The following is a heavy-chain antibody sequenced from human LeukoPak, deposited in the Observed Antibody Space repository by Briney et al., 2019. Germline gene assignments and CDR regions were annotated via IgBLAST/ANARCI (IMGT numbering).Heavy chain of an antibody. CDR2: ISGSGGST. J-gene: IGHJ4*02. Sequence: GGSLRLSCAASGFSFSKYAMNWVRQAPGKGLEWVSAISGSGGSTYYADSVKGRFTISRDNSKNTLYLQMNSLRAEDTAVYYCAKDIPNYYGSGSYDYWGQGTLVTVSS. CDR1: GFSFSKYA. CDR3: AKDIPNYYGSGSYDY. D-gene: IGHD3-10*01. V-gene: IGHV3-23*01.